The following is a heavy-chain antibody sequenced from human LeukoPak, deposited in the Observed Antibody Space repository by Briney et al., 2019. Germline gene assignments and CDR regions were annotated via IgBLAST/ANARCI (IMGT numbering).Heavy chain of an antibody. CDR1: GFTFSSYG. CDR2: IRYDGGNK. V-gene: IGHV3-30*02. CDR3: AREIAARPVLLGHPYYYYYYYMDV. J-gene: IGHJ6*03. D-gene: IGHD6-6*01. Sequence: PGGSLRLSCAASGFTFSSYGLHWVRQAPGKGLEWVAFIRYDGGNKYYADSVKGRFTISRDNSKNTLYLQMNSLRAEDTAVYYCAREIAARPVLLGHPYYYYYYYMDVWGKGTTVTVSS.